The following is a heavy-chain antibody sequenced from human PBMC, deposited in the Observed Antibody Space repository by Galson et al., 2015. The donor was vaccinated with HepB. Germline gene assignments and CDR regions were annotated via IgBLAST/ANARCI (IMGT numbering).Heavy chain of an antibody. CDR3: ARATLTTGFDS. CDR2: IHHTEST. CDR1: GGSITSNNW. J-gene: IGHJ4*02. V-gene: IGHV4-4*02. D-gene: IGHD4-17*01. Sequence: TLSLTCAVSGGSITSNNWWSWVRQPPGKRLEWIGEIHHTESTNYNPSLQSRVTISTDKSKNQFSLKVNSVTAADTSVYYCARATLTTGFDSWGQGTLVTVSS.